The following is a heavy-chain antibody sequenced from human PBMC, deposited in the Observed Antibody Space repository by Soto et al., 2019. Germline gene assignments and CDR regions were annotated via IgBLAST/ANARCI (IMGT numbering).Heavy chain of an antibody. D-gene: IGHD2-8*01. V-gene: IGHV3-66*01. CDR1: GFIFSSSA. J-gene: IGHJ4*02. CDR2: IYSGGST. Sequence: PGGSLRLSCAASGFIFSSSAMSWVRQAPGKGLEWVSIIYSGGSTYYADSVKGRFTISRDNSKNTLSLQMNSLRAEDTAVYYCAKGGPNVALRNPLDCWGQGTLVTVSS. CDR3: AKGGPNVALRNPLDC.